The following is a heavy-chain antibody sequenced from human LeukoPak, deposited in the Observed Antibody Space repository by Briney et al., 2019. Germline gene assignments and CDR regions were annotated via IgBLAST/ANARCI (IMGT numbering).Heavy chain of an antibody. J-gene: IGHJ5*02. D-gene: IGHD3-22*01. Sequence: SETLSLTCTVSGGSISSSSYYWGWIRQPPGKGLEWIGSIYYSGSTYYNPSLKSRVTISVDTSKNQFSPKLSSVTAADTAVYYCARRKNYYDSPWGQGTLVTVSS. V-gene: IGHV4-39*01. CDR3: ARRKNYYDSP. CDR2: IYYSGST. CDR1: GGSISSSSYY.